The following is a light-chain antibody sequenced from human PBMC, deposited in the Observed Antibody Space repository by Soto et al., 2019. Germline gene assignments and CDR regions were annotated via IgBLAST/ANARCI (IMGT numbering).Light chain of an antibody. CDR3: LLGTLWPPR. CDR2: KAS. CDR1: QSVVYRDGIAY. J-gene: IGKJ1*01. V-gene: IGKV2-30*01. Sequence: DVVMTQSPLSLPVTLGQSASISCRSSQSVVYRDGIAYLSRFQQRPDQSPRRLIYKASKRDSGVPDVFRARGSVTHFPLSISGVETDDFGVYYWLLGTLWPPRFGRRTKVEFK.